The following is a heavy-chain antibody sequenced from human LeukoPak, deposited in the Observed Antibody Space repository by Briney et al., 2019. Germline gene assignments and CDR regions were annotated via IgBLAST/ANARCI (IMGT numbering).Heavy chain of an antibody. CDR1: GGSFSGYY. CDR3: ARGAWGVSSRKPADY. D-gene: IGHD2-2*01. CDR2: INHSGST. Sequence: SETLPLTCAVYGGSFSGYYWSWIRQPPGKGLEWIGEINHSGSTNYNPSLKSRVTISVDTSKNQFSLKLSSVTAADTAVYYCARGAWGVSSRKPADYWGQGTLVTVSS. J-gene: IGHJ4*02. V-gene: IGHV4-34*01.